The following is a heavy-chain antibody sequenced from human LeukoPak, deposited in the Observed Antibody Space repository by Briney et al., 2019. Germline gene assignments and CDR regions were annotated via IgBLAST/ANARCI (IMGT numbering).Heavy chain of an antibody. Sequence: GESLKISCKGSGYSFTSYWIGWVRQVPGKGLEWMGIIYPGDSDTRYSPSFQGQVTISADKSISTAYLQWSSLKASDTAMYYCARQGWELLKGGALDIWGQGTMVTVSS. CDR1: GYSFTSYW. CDR3: ARQGWELLKGGALDI. D-gene: IGHD1-26*01. J-gene: IGHJ3*02. V-gene: IGHV5-51*01. CDR2: IYPGDSDT.